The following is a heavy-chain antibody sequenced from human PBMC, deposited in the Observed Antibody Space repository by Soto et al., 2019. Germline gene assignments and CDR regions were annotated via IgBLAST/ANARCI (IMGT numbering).Heavy chain of an antibody. Sequence: SETLSLTCTVSGASISSGDYYWGWVRQPPGKGLEWIGYIYYSGSTYYNPSLKSRVTISVDTSKNQFSLKLSSVTAADTAVYYCARDLSVPCYYGMDVWGQGTTVTVSS. V-gene: IGHV4-30-4*01. CDR2: IYYSGST. D-gene: IGHD3-16*02. CDR1: GASISSGDYY. J-gene: IGHJ6*02. CDR3: ARDLSVPCYYGMDV.